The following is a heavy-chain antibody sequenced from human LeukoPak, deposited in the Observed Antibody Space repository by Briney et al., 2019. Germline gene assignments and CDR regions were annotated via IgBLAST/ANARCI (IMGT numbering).Heavy chain of an antibody. D-gene: IGHD3-22*01. Sequence: GGSLRLSCAGSGFTFSSYAMSWVRQAPGKGLEWVSALSGSGGSTYYADSVKGRFTISRDNSKNTLYLQMNSLRAEDTAAYYCAKVSHGYYDSSGYYPDYWGQGTLVTVSS. CDR3: AKVSHGYYDSSGYYPDY. J-gene: IGHJ4*02. V-gene: IGHV3-23*01. CDR2: LSGSGGST. CDR1: GFTFSSYA.